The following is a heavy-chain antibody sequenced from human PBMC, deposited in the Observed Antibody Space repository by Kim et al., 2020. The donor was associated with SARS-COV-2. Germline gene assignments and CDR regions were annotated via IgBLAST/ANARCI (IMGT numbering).Heavy chain of an antibody. J-gene: IGHJ4*02. V-gene: IGHV3-7*01. CDR3: ATTLRHGAY. CDR1: GFSISRSW. CDR2: INEDGSAK. D-gene: IGHD1-1*01. Sequence: GGSLRLSCAVSGFSISRSWMNWVRRAPGKGLEWVATINEDGSAKLYVDSVKGRFTISRDNAKNSLDLQMNSLKVEDAAVYYCATTLRHGAYWGQGTLVTVS.